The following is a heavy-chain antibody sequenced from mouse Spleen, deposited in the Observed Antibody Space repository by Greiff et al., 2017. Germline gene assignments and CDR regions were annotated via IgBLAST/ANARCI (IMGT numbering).Heavy chain of an antibody. D-gene: IGHD2-12*01. Sequence: EVKLVESGGGLVKPGGSLKLSCAASGFTFSSYAMSWVRQTPEKRLEWVATISSGGSYTYYPDSVKGRFTISRDNAKNTLYLQMSSLRSEDTAMYYCARLYVLYFDYWGQGTTLTVSS. CDR2: ISSGGSYT. CDR1: GFTFSSYA. J-gene: IGHJ2*01. CDR3: ARLYVLYFDY. V-gene: IGHV5-9-1*01.